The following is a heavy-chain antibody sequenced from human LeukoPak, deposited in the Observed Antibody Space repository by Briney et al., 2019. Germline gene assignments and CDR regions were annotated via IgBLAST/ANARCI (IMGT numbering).Heavy chain of an antibody. Sequence: ASVKVSCKASGYTFTGYYMRWVRQAPGQGLEWMGWINPNSGGTNYAQKFQGRVTMTRDTSISTAYMELSRLRSDDTAVYYCARGGPAAHNWYYYYYGMDVWGQGTTVTVSS. D-gene: IGHD2-2*01. CDR3: ARGGPAAHNWYYYYYGMDV. V-gene: IGHV1-2*02. CDR1: GYTFTGYY. CDR2: INPNSGGT. J-gene: IGHJ6*02.